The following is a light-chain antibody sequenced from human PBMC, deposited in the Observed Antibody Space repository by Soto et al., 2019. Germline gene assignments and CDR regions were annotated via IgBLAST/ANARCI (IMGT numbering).Light chain of an antibody. CDR3: HQYGSSPPT. CDR1: QSVSSSY. CDR2: DAS. V-gene: IGKV3-20*01. Sequence: EIVLTQSPGTLSLSPGERATLSCRASQSVSSSYLAWYQQKAGQAPRLLIYDASSRATGIPDKFSGSGSGTDFTLTISRLEPEDFAVDYCHQYGSSPPTFGQGTKVEIK. J-gene: IGKJ1*01.